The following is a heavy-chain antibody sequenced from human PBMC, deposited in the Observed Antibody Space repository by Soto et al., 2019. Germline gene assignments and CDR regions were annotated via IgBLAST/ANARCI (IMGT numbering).Heavy chain of an antibody. J-gene: IGHJ4*02. V-gene: IGHV4-34*01. CDR3: ARVFGVVIAYFDY. D-gene: IGHD3-3*01. CDR2: INHSGST. CDR1: GGSFSGYY. Sequence: PSETLSVTCAVDGGSFSGYYLSWIRPPPGKGLEWIGEINHSGSTNYNPSLKSRVTISVDTSKNQFSLKLSSVTAADTAVYYCARVFGVVIAYFDYWGQGTLVTVSS.